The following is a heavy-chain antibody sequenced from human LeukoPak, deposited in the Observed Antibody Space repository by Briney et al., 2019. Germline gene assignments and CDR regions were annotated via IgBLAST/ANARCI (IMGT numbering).Heavy chain of an antibody. CDR3: TTVYDSGGYYLDY. Sequence: GGSLRLSCAASGFTFTSYDMNWVRQAPGKGLEWVSFISSSGGTIYYTDSVKGRFTISRDNAENSLYLQMNSLKTEDTAVYYCTTVYDSGGYYLDYWGQGTLVTVSS. CDR1: GFTFTSYD. J-gene: IGHJ4*02. V-gene: IGHV3-48*03. D-gene: IGHD3-22*01. CDR2: ISSSGGTI.